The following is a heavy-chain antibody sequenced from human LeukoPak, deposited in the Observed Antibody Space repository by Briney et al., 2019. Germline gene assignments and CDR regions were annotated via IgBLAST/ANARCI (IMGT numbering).Heavy chain of an antibody. J-gene: IGHJ4*02. CDR1: GFTFSSYG. D-gene: IGHD6-13*01. CDR2: IWYDGSNK. Sequence: GGSLRLSCAASGFTFSSYGMHWVRQAPGKGLEWVAFIWYDGSNKYYADSVKGRFTISRDNSKNTLYLQMNSLRAEDTAVYYCAKDRRTYSSSWDDYWGQGTLVTVSS. V-gene: IGHV3-30*02. CDR3: AKDRRTYSSSWDDY.